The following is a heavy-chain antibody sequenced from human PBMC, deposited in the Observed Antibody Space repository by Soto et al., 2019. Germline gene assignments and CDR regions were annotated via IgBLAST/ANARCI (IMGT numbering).Heavy chain of an antibody. CDR2: ISGSGGST. D-gene: IGHD3-22*01. Sequence: GGSLRLSCAASGFTFSSYAMTWVRQAPGKWLEWVSAISGSGGSTYNADFVKGRFTVSRDNSKNTLYLQMNSLRAEDTAVYYCAKGSAHYYDSSGYYYWGQGXLVTVYS. V-gene: IGHV3-23*01. CDR1: GFTFSSYA. J-gene: IGHJ4*02. CDR3: AKGSAHYYDSSGYYY.